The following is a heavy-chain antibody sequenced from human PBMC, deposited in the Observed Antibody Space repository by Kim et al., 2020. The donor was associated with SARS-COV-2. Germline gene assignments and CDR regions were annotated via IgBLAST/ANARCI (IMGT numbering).Heavy chain of an antibody. CDR1: GFTFSNAW. Sequence: GGSLRLSCAASGFTFSNAWMSWVRQAPGKGLEWVGRIKSKTDGGTTDYAAPVKGRFTISRDDSKNTLYLQMNSLKTEDTAVYYCTLSREAGPLDYYYGMDVWGQGTTVTVSS. V-gene: IGHV3-15*01. J-gene: IGHJ6*02. CDR2: IKSKTDGGTT. CDR3: TLSREAGPLDYYYGMDV.